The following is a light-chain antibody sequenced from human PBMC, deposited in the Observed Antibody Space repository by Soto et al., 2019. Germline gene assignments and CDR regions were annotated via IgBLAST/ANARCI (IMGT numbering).Light chain of an antibody. CDR2: SNS. J-gene: IGLJ1*01. V-gene: IGLV1-44*01. Sequence: QSVLTQPPSASGTPGQRVTIFCSGSSSNIETNTVNWYQQLPGTAPKILIYSNSQRPSGVPDRFSGSKSGTSASLTISGLQSEDEADYYCNSYTSSSTHVFGTGTQLTVL. CDR1: SSNIETNT. CDR3: NSYTSSSTHV.